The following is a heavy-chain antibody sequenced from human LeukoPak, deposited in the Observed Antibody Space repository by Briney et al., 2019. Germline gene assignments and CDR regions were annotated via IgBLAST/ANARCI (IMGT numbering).Heavy chain of an antibody. CDR2: ISGSSATT. J-gene: IGHJ6*02. CDR1: GFPFSSYA. D-gene: IGHD3-16*01. V-gene: IGHV3-23*01. Sequence: GGSLRLSCAASGFPFSSYAMSWVRQAPGKGLEWVSAISGSSATTYYADSVKGRFTISRDNAKNTLYLQMDSLRAEDTAVYYCARVGITSNFYFYYGMDVWGLGTTVTVSS. CDR3: ARVGITSNFYFYYGMDV.